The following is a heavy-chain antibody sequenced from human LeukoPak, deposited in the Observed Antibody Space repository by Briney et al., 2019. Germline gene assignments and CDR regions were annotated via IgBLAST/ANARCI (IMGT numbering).Heavy chain of an antibody. V-gene: IGHV4-39*07. CDR3: ARAHSIASYYYGVDV. Sequence: SETLSLTCTVSGGSISSSYSYWGWIRQPPGKGLEWIGSIYYSGSTYYSPSLTSRVTVSVDTSENQFSLKLSSVTAADTAVYYCARAHSIASYYYGVDVWGQGTTVTVS. D-gene: IGHD2/OR15-2a*01. J-gene: IGHJ6*02. CDR2: IYYSGST. CDR1: GGSISSSYSY.